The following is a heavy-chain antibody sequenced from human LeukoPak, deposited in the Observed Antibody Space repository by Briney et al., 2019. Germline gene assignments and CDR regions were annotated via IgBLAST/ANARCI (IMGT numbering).Heavy chain of an antibody. D-gene: IGHD6-19*01. CDR1: GFTFNNYA. J-gene: IGHJ4*02. V-gene: IGHV3-23*01. Sequence: GGSLRLSCAASGFTFNNYAVNWVRQAPGKGLEWVPGISSSGVSTYYADSVKGRFTISRDNSKNTLYLQMNSLRAEDTAVYYCAKRGSAWYSDYWGQGTLVTVSS. CDR2: ISSSGVST. CDR3: AKRGSAWYSDY.